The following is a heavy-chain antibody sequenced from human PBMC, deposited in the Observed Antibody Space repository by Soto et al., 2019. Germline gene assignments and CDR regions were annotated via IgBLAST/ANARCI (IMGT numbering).Heavy chain of an antibody. V-gene: IGHV3-23*01. CDR1: GFTFSSYA. D-gene: IGHD3-22*01. CDR2: ISGSGGST. Sequence: EVQLLESGGGLVQPGGSLRLSCAASGFTFSSYAMSWVRQAPGKGLEWVSAISGSGGSTYYADSVKGRFTISRDNSKNALYLQMNSLRAEDTAVYYCVRTNSRGQWAAWYWGQGTLVTVSS. CDR3: VRTNSRGQWAAWY. J-gene: IGHJ4*02.